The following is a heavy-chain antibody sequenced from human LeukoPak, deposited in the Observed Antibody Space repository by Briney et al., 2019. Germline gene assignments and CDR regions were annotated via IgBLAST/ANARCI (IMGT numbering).Heavy chain of an antibody. D-gene: IGHD5-12*01. CDR2: ISGDGART. CDR3: ANLRYSGYVGVRRGGWFDP. Sequence: PGGSLRLSCAASGFTFSDYAMSWVRQAPGKGLEWVSVISGDGARTFYADSVKGRYSISRDNSKNTLYLQMKSLRAEDTAVYYCANLRYSGYVGVRRGGWFDPWGQGTLVTVSS. V-gene: IGHV3-23*01. J-gene: IGHJ5*02. CDR1: GFTFSDYA.